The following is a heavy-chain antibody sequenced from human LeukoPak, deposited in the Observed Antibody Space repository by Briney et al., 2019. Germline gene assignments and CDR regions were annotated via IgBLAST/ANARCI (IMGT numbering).Heavy chain of an antibody. J-gene: IGHJ4*02. Sequence: SETLSLTCTVSGGSINRDYWSWIRQPPGKGLEWIGYIYYTGSTKYIPSLNSRVTMSIDTSKNQFSLKLSSVTAADTAVYYCARFSWYIDYWGQGTLVTVSS. CDR1: GGSINRDY. CDR3: ARFSWYIDY. CDR2: IYYTGST. V-gene: IGHV4-59*01.